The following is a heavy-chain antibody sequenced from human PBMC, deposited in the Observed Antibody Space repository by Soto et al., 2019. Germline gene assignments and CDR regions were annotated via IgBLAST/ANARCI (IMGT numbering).Heavy chain of an antibody. V-gene: IGHV1-69*01. CDR3: AREMNSVDRGVTITGSGGAFDI. Sequence: QVQLVQSGPEVKQPGSSVKVSCKASGDTFISSPINWVRQAPGQGPEWMGGTIPIAGAANYAQKFQGRVTITADEATTTVHMELSSLTPEDTAVYYCAREMNSVDRGVTITGSGGAFDIWGQGTLVIVSA. D-gene: IGHD3-10*01. CDR1: GDTFISSP. CDR2: TIPIAGAA. J-gene: IGHJ3*02.